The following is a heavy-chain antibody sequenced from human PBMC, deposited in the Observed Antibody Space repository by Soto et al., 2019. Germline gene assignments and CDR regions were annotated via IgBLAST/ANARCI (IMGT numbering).Heavy chain of an antibody. J-gene: IGHJ5*02. CDR2: IGAHNGNT. CDR1: GYTFTSYG. Sequence: QVQLVQSGGEVKKPGASETVSCKASGYTFTSYGISWVRQAPGQGREWRGRIGAHNGNTNYAQKLQGRVTMTTDTSTSTGYLERRSLRSYDTAGYYCARVVGALRHWFDPWGQGTLVTVSS. CDR3: ARVVGALRHWFDP. V-gene: IGHV1-18*01. D-gene: IGHD1-26*01.